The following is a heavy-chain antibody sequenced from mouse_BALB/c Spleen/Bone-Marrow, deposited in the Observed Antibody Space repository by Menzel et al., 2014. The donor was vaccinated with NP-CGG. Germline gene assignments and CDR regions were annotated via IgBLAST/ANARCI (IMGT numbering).Heavy chain of an antibody. CDR1: GFDFSRSW. J-gene: IGHJ1*01. V-gene: IGHV4-1*02. D-gene: IGHD1-1*01. Sequence: EVKEVESGGGLVQPGGSLKLSCAASGFDFSRSWMSWVRQPPGKWLEWIGEINPDSSTLNYTPSLKDKFIISRDNAKNTLYLQMSKVRSEDTALYYCARLNYYGNLFVWGAGTTVTGSS. CDR2: INPDSSTL. CDR3: ARLNYYGNLFV.